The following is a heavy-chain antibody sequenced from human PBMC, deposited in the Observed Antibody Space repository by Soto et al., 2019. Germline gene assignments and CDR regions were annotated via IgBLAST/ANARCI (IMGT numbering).Heavy chain of an antibody. Sequence: EVQLVESGGGLVQPGGSLRLSCAASGFTFSSYWMHWVRQAPGKGLVWVSHIDNDGSSTTYADSVRGRFTISRDNAKNTLYLHMNSLRAEDTGVYYCVRDDFGLGLDHWGLGTQVTVSS. D-gene: IGHD1-26*01. V-gene: IGHV3-74*03. CDR2: IDNDGSST. CDR3: VRDDFGLGLDH. J-gene: IGHJ4*02. CDR1: GFTFSSYW.